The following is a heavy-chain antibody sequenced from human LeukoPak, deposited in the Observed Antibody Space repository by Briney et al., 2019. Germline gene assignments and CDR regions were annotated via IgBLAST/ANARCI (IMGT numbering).Heavy chain of an antibody. V-gene: IGHV3-7*04. CDR2: IKQDGSEK. D-gene: IGHD3-9*01. CDR1: GFTFNTYW. Sequence: PGGSLTLSCAASGFTFNTYWMSWVRQAPGKGLEWVANIKQDGSEKYYVDSVKGRFTISRDNAENSLYLQMNSLRAEDTAVYYCARGTYYDILTNSHPSPGWFDPWGQGTLVTVSS. J-gene: IGHJ5*02. CDR3: ARGTYYDILTNSHPSPGWFDP.